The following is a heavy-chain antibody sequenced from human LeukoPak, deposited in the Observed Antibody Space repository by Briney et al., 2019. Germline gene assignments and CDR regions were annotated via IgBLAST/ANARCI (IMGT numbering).Heavy chain of an antibody. CDR2: IKSKTDGGTT. J-gene: IGHJ5*02. CDR3: TTDQGRGYCSGGSCYSLWWFDP. Sequence: GGSLRLSCAASGFTFSNAWMSWVRQAPGKGVEWVGRIKSKTDGGTTDYAAPGKGKFTSSRDEKKNTLYLQMNSLKTEDTAVYYCTTDQGRGYCSGGSCYSLWWFDPWGQGTLVTVSS. D-gene: IGHD2-15*01. CDR1: GFTFSNAW. V-gene: IGHV3-15*01.